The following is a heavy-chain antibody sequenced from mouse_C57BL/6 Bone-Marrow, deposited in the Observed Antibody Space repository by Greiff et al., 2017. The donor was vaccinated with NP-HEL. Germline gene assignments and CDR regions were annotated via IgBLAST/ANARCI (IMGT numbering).Heavy chain of an antibody. J-gene: IGHJ3*01. CDR2: IWSGGST. CDR1: GFSLTSYG. D-gene: IGHD2-5*01. CDR3: ARSSNYVGFAY. Sequence: QVHVKQSGPGLVQPSQSLSITCTVSGFSLTSYGVHWVRQSPGKGLEWLGVIWSGGSTDYNAAFISRLSISKDNSKSQVFFKMNSLQADDTAIYYCARSSNYVGFAYWGQGTLVTVSA. V-gene: IGHV2-2*01.